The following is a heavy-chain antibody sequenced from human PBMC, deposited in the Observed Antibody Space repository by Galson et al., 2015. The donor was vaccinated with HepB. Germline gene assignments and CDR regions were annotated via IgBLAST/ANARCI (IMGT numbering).Heavy chain of an antibody. CDR2: IKQDGSEQ. Sequence: SLRLSCAVSGFRFSNYWMTWVRQAPGKGLEWVANIKQDGSEQYYVGSVKGRFTISRDNAKNSLDLQMNSLRAEDTAVYYCAGDRLHGGAPTLDYWGQGALVTVSS. D-gene: IGHD2-15*01. CDR1: GFRFSNYW. CDR3: AGDRLHGGAPTLDY. J-gene: IGHJ4*02. V-gene: IGHV3-7*03.